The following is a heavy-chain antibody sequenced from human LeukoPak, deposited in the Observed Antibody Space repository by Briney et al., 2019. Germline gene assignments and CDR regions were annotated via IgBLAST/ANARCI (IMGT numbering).Heavy chain of an antibody. Sequence: SETLSLTCTVSGGSISTNYWSWIRQPPGKGLEWIGNIFYSGRNNYNPSLKSRVTISVDTSKNQFSLKLSSVTAADTVVYYCARHDSSSLEVYGMDVWGQGTTVTVSS. J-gene: IGHJ6*02. CDR2: IFYSGRN. V-gene: IGHV4-59*01. CDR3: ARHDSSSLEVYGMDV. D-gene: IGHD3-22*01. CDR1: GGSISTNY.